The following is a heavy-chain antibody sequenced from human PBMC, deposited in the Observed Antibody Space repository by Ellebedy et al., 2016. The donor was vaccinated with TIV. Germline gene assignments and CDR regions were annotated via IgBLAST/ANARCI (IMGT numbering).Heavy chain of an antibody. D-gene: IGHD1-1*01. V-gene: IGHV3-23*01. Sequence: GESLKISCAASGFTFSNYAMSWVRQAPGTGLEWVSAISNSGGGTYYADSVKGRFTISRDNSKNTLYLQMNSLRAEDTAVYYCAKHQASSWGYKYGMDVWGQGTTVTVSS. CDR1: GFTFSNYA. J-gene: IGHJ6*02. CDR2: ISNSGGGT. CDR3: AKHQASSWGYKYGMDV.